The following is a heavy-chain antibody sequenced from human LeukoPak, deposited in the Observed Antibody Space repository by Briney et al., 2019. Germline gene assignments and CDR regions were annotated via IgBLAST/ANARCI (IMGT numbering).Heavy chain of an antibody. D-gene: IGHD5-24*01. Sequence: GGSLRLSCAASGFTFSSYAMHWVRQAPGKGLEWVAVISYDGSNKYYADSVKGRFTISRDNSKNTLYLQMNSLRAEDTAVYYCARDRRQMAFDYWGQGTLVTVSS. V-gene: IGHV3-30*04. CDR3: ARDRRQMAFDY. CDR2: ISYDGSNK. J-gene: IGHJ4*02. CDR1: GFTFSSYA.